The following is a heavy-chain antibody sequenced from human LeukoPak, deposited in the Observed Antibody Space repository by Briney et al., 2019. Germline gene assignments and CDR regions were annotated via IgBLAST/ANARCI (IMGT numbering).Heavy chain of an antibody. Sequence: SQSLSLTCAISGDSVSSNSAAWNWIRQSPSRGLEWLGRTYYRPKWYRDYTVSVTSRITRNPDKSKNQFSLRLNSVTPEDTAVYYCARGVATGGKNWFDPRGQGTLVTVSS. J-gene: IGHJ5*02. CDR1: GDSVSSNSAA. D-gene: IGHD5-12*01. V-gene: IGHV6-1*01. CDR2: TYYRPKWYR. CDR3: ARGVATGGKNWFDP.